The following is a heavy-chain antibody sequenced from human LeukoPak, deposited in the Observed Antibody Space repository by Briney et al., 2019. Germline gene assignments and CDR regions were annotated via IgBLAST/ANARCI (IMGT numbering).Heavy chain of an antibody. CDR3: AKDSAPGIAADDY. CDR1: GFTFSSYE. CDR2: ISGSGERT. D-gene: IGHD6-13*01. V-gene: IGHV3-23*01. Sequence: GGSLRLSCAASGFTFSSYEMNWVRQAPGKGLEWVSAISGSGERTHYADSVKGRFTISRDNSRNILYLQMNNLGAEDTAIYYCAKDSAPGIAADDYWGQGTLVTVFS. J-gene: IGHJ4*02.